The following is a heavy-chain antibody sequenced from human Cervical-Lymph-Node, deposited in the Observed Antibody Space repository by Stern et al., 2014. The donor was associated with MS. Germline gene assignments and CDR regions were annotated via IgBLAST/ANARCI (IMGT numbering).Heavy chain of an antibody. CDR3: ARDKRLRFLDHGWYFDL. Sequence: QVQLVQSGAEVKKPGASVKVSCKASGYTFTSYGISWVRQAPGQGLEWMGWISAYNGNTNYAQKLQGRVTMTTDTSTSTAYMELRSLRSDDTAVYYCARDKRLRFLDHGWYFDLWGRGTLVTVSS. D-gene: IGHD3-3*01. J-gene: IGHJ2*01. CDR1: GYTFTSYG. CDR2: ISAYNGNT. V-gene: IGHV1-18*01.